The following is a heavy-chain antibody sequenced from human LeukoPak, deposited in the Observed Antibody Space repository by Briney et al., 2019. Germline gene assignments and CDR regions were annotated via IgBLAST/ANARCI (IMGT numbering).Heavy chain of an antibody. CDR3: ARLWRSGYYYFDY. J-gene: IGHJ4*02. Sequence: GGSLRLSCAASGFTFSSYAMSWFRQAPGKGLEWVSAISGSGGTTYYADFVKGRFTIFRDNYKNTLYLQMNRLRAEDTVVYYCARLWRSGYYYFDYWGQGTLVTVSS. V-gene: IGHV3-23*01. CDR1: GFTFSSYA. CDR2: ISGSGGTT. D-gene: IGHD3-22*01.